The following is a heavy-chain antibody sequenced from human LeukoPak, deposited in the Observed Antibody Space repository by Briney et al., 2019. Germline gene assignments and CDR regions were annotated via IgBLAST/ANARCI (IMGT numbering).Heavy chain of an antibody. J-gene: IGHJ4*02. D-gene: IGHD3-3*01. V-gene: IGHV3-30-3*01. CDR3: ARGEDGYDFWSGETFDY. CDR1: GFTFSSYA. Sequence: GGSLRLSCAASGFTFSSYAMHWVRQAPGKGLEWVAVISYDGSNKYYADSVKGRFTISRDNSKNTLYLQMNSLRAEDTAVYYCARGEDGYDFWSGETFDYWGQGTLVTVSS. CDR2: ISYDGSNK.